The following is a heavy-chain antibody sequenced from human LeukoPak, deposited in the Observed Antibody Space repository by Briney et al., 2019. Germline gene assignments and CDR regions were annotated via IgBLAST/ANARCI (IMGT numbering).Heavy chain of an antibody. CDR3: AHSIPYYSGMDV. V-gene: IGHV4-34*01. J-gene: IGHJ6*02. D-gene: IGHD2-2*02. CDR2: INHSGST. CDR1: GGSFSGYY. Sequence: SETLSLTCAVYGGSFSGYYWGWIRQPPGKGLEWIGEINHSGSTNYNPSLKSRVTISVDTSKNQFSLKLSSVTAADTAVYYCAHSIPYYSGMDVWGQGTTVTVSS.